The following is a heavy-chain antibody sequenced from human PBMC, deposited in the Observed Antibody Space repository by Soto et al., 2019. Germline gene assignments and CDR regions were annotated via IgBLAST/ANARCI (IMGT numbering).Heavy chain of an antibody. J-gene: IGHJ3*02. CDR2: INPNSGGT. Sequence: QVQLVQSGAEVKKPGASVKVSCKASGYTFTGYYMHWVRQAPGQGLEWMGWINPNSGGTNYAQKFQGWVTMTRDTPITXAYMELSRLRSDDTAVYYCARRIAAAGISLGAFDIWGQGTMVTVSS. CDR3: ARRIAAAGISLGAFDI. V-gene: IGHV1-2*04. CDR1: GYTFTGYY. D-gene: IGHD6-13*01.